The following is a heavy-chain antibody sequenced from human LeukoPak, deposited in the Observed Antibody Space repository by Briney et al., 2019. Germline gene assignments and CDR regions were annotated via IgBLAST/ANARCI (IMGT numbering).Heavy chain of an antibody. D-gene: IGHD2-15*01. CDR1: GFTFTNYA. Sequence: GGSLRLSCAASGFTFTNYAMSWVRQAPGKGLEWVSFISSSGGSTYYADSVKGRFTISRDNSKNTLYLQMNSLRAEDTAVYYCAKGGPVGDDDAFDIWGQGTMVTVSS. J-gene: IGHJ3*02. V-gene: IGHV3-23*01. CDR2: ISSSGGST. CDR3: AKGGPVGDDDAFDI.